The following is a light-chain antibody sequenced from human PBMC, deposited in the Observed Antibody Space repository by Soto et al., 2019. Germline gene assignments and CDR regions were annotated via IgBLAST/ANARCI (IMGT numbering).Light chain of an antibody. V-gene: IGKV3-11*01. CDR1: QAVNTR. CDR2: LTS. Sequence: EIVLTQSPATLSSFPGDRVXLSCRASQAVNTRLAWYQRKPGQAPRLLIYLTSNRAAGVPARFSGSGSETDFTLTISDVEPEDFAVYYCHQRQSWPRTFGQGTKVDTK. J-gene: IGKJ1*01. CDR3: HQRQSWPRT.